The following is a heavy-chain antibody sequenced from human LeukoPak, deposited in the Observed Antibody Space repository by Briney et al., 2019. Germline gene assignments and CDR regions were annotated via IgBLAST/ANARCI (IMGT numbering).Heavy chain of an antibody. CDR3: AGDVDDILTGWRRYMDV. D-gene: IGHD3-9*01. CDR2: INSDGSST. V-gene: IGHV3-74*01. Sequence: PGGSLRLSCAASGFTFSSYWMHWVRQAPGKGLVWVSRINSDGSSTSYADSVKGRFTISRDNAKNSLYLQMNSLRAEDTAVYYCAGDVDDILTGWRRYMDVWGKGTTVTISS. J-gene: IGHJ6*03. CDR1: GFTFSSYW.